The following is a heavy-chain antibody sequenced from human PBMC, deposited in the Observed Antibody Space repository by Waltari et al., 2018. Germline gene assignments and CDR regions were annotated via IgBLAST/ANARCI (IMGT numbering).Heavy chain of an antibody. J-gene: IGHJ4*02. V-gene: IGHV3-72*01. D-gene: IGHD5-12*01. CDR3: PRVGYSSGSEDS. Sequence: EEQLVESGGVLVQRGGALRLSCAASGIIFIDDYMDWVRQAPGKGLEWVSRIAHNPDNYGTIYDASVQGRFTISRDDSKNSLYLQMNSLETEDTALDVCPRVGYSSGSEDSWGQGTLVTVSS. CDR1: GIIFIDDY. CDR2: IAHNPDNYGT.